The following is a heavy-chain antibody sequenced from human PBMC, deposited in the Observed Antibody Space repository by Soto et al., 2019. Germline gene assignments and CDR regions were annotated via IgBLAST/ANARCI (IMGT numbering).Heavy chain of an antibody. D-gene: IGHD1-26*01. V-gene: IGHV4-59*12. J-gene: IGHJ4*02. Sequence: QEQLQESGPGLVKPSETLSLTCTVSGGSISTYYWSWIRQPPGKGLEWVGYIYYSGSTNYNPSLKSRVTISVDTSNNQFSLKLSSMTAADTAVYYCARGRPWELYDYWGQGTLVTVSS. CDR2: IYYSGST. CDR1: GGSISTYY. CDR3: ARGRPWELYDY.